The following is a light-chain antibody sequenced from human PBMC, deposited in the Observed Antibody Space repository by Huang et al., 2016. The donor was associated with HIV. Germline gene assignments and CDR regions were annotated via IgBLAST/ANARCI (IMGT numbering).Light chain of an antibody. CDR2: DAS. Sequence: DIQMTQSPSSLAASVGDRVTITCQASQDITKFLNWYQQKPGQPPKLLMYDASTLEAGVPSRFSVSGSGTHFIFTISSLQPEDFAIYYCQHYDSLPYTFGQGTKLEIK. CDR1: QDITKF. CDR3: QHYDSLPYT. V-gene: IGKV1-33*01. J-gene: IGKJ2*01.